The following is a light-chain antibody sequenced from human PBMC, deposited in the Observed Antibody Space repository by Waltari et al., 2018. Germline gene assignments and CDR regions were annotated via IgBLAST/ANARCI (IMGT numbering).Light chain of an antibody. V-gene: IGKV3-20*01. CDR3: QQYVTLPAT. J-gene: IGKJ1*01. CDR1: QTVRWCV. Sequence: IVLTQSLDTLSLSPGERATLSCRASQTVRWCVAWYQQKPGQAPRLLIYHASSRATGMPDRFSGSGSGTDLSLTISRLEPEDFAVYYCQQYVTLPATFGQGTKLEIK. CDR2: HAS.